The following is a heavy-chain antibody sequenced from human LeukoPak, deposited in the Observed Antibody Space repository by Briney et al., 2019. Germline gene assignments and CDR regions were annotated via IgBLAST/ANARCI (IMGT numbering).Heavy chain of an antibody. CDR3: ARASTVTTCLWD. V-gene: IGHV3-74*01. Sequence: GGSLRLSCAASGFAFSSYWMYWVRQAPGKGLVWVSRINSDGSSTSYADSVKGRFTISRDNAKNTLSLQINSLRAEDTAVYYCARASTVTTCLWDWGQGTLVTVSS. CDR1: GFAFSSYW. D-gene: IGHD4-17*01. CDR2: INSDGSST. J-gene: IGHJ4*02.